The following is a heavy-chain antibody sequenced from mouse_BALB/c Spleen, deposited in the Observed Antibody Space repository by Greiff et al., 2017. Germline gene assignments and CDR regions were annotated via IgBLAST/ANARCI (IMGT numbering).Heavy chain of an antibody. CDR2: ILPGSGST. CDR1: GYTFSSYW. V-gene: IGHV1-9*01. D-gene: IGHD2-4*01. CDR3: ARSTMITLFAY. J-gene: IGHJ3*01. Sequence: QVQLKQSGAELMKPGASVKISCKATGYTFSSYWIEWVKQRPGHGLEWIGEILPGSGSTNYNEKFKGKATFTADTSSNTAYMQLSSLTSEDSAVYYCARSTMITLFAYWGQGTLVTVSA.